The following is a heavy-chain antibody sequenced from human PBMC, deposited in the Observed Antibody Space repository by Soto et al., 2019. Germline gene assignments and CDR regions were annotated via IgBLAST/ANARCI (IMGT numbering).Heavy chain of an antibody. Sequence: PGGSLRLSCAASGFTFSSYGMHWVRQAPGKGLEWVAVISYDGSNKYYADSVKGRFTISRDNSKNTLYLQMNSLRAEDTAVYYCAKDEVAARPRRYYYYYYGMDVWGQGTTVTVSS. CDR3: AKDEVAARPRRYYYYYYGMDV. CDR1: GFTFSSYG. V-gene: IGHV3-30*18. D-gene: IGHD6-6*01. CDR2: ISYDGSNK. J-gene: IGHJ6*02.